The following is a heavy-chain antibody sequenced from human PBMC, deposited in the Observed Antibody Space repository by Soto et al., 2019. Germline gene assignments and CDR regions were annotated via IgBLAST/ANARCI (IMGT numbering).Heavy chain of an antibody. D-gene: IGHD2-2*01. J-gene: IGHJ3*02. Sequence: ASVKVSCKASGYTFTGYYMHWVRQAPGQGLEWMGWINPNSGGTNYAQKFQGWVTMTRDTSISTAYMELSRLRSDDTAVYYCARDRRGYCSSTSCYDAFDIWGQGTMVTVSS. CDR3: ARDRRGYCSSTSCYDAFDI. CDR1: GYTFTGYY. CDR2: INPNSGGT. V-gene: IGHV1-2*04.